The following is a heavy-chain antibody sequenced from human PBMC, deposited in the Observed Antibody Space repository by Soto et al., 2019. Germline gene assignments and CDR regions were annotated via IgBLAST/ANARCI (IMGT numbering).Heavy chain of an antibody. D-gene: IGHD2-15*01. J-gene: IGHJ6*02. CDR3: ARDGRDGRGPYYYYGMDV. Sequence: GGSLRLSCAASGFTFSSYGMHWVRQAPGKGLEWVAVIWYDGSNKYYADSVKGRFTISRDNSKNTLYLQMNSLRAEDTAVYYCARDGRDGRGPYYYYGMDVWGQGTTVTVSS. CDR1: GFTFSSYG. CDR2: IWYDGSNK. V-gene: IGHV3-33*01.